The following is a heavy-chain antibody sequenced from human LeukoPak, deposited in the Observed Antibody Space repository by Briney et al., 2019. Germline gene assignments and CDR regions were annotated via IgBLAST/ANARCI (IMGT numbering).Heavy chain of an antibody. CDR2: ISGSGDST. V-gene: IGHV3-23*01. CDR1: GFTFSSYA. J-gene: IGHJ4*02. CDR3: AKNGKYYFDY. Sequence: GGSLRLSCAASGFTFSSYAMSWVRQAPGKGLEWVSAISGSGDSTYYADSVKGRFTLSRDNSKNTLYLQMNSLRAEDAAVYYCAKNGKYYFDYWGQGTLLTVSS.